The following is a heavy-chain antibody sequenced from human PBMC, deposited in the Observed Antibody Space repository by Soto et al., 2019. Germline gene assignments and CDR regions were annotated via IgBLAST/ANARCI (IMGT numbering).Heavy chain of an antibody. CDR1: GGSISSSNW. D-gene: IGHD6-13*01. CDR3: ARALYSSSFLGWFDP. CDR2: IYHSGST. J-gene: IGHJ5*02. Sequence: SETLSLTCAVSGGSISSSNWWSWVRQPPGKGLEWIGEIYHSGSTNYNPSLKSRVTISVDKSKNQFSLKLSSVTAADTAVYYCARALYSSSFLGWFDPWGQGTLVTVSS. V-gene: IGHV4-4*02.